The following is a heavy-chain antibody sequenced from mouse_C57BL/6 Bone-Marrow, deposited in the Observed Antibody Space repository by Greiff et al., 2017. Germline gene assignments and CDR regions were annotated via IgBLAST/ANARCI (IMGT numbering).Heavy chain of an antibody. CDR3: ARPYYFGSSYWYFDV. CDR2: ISSGGSYT. J-gene: IGHJ1*03. Sequence: DVQLVESGGDLVKPGGSLKLSCAASGFTFSSYGMSWVRQTPDKRLEWVATISSGGSYTYYPDSVKGRFTISRDNAKNTLYLQMSSLKSEDTAVYYCARPYYFGSSYWYFDVWGTGTTVTVS. D-gene: IGHD1-1*01. V-gene: IGHV5-6*01. CDR1: GFTFSSYG.